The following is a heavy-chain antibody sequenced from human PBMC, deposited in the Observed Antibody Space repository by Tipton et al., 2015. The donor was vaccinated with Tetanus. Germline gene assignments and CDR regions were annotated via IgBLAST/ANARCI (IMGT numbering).Heavy chain of an antibody. CDR3: ARATEHDIMTGYDN. CDR1: GGSFSLYY. Sequence: GLVKPSETLSLTCTVSGGSFSLYYWNWVRQYPGKGLEWIGYIYYSGDTYINPSLKSRVTISVDKAKNQFSLKLTSVTAADTAVYYCARATEHDIMTGYDNWGPGTQVTVSS. CDR2: IYYSGDT. D-gene: IGHD3-9*01. J-gene: IGHJ4*02. V-gene: IGHV4-59*01.